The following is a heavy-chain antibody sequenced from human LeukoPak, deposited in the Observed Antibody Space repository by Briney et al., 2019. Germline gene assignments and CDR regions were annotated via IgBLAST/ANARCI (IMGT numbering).Heavy chain of an antibody. CDR3: ARGLRYCSSTSCYPYSFDY. CDR1: GYTFTSYG. D-gene: IGHD2-2*01. V-gene: IGHV1-18*01. Sequence: ASVKVSCKASGYTFTSYGIIWVRQAPGQGLEWMGWISAYNGNTNYAQKLQGRVTMTTDTSTSTAYMELRSLRSDDTAVYYCARGLRYCSSTSCYPYSFDYWGQGTLVTVSS. CDR2: ISAYNGNT. J-gene: IGHJ4*02.